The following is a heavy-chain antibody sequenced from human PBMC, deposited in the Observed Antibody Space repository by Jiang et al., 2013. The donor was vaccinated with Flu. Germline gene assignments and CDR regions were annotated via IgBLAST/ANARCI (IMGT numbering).Heavy chain of an antibody. V-gene: IGHV3-43*02. D-gene: IGHD3-22*01. Sequence: GKGLEWVSLISGDGGSTYYADSVKGRFTISRDNSKNSLYLQMNSLRTEDTALYYCAKVKYYDSSGYEGWGQGTLVTVSS. CDR2: ISGDGGST. J-gene: IGHJ4*02. CDR3: AKVKYYDSSGYEG.